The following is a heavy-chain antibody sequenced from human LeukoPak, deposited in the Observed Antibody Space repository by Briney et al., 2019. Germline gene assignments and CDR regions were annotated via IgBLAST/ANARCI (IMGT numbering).Heavy chain of an antibody. V-gene: IGHV4-31*03. CDR2: IYYSGST. CDR1: GGSISSGDYY. Sequence: SETLSLTCTVSGGSISSGDYYWSWIRQHPGKGLEWIGYIYYSGSTYYNPSLKSRVTISVDTSKNQFSLKLSSVTAADTAVYYCARKPYYYDSSGYHGDLFDYWGQGTLVTVSS. CDR3: ARKPYYYDSSGYHGDLFDY. J-gene: IGHJ4*02. D-gene: IGHD3-22*01.